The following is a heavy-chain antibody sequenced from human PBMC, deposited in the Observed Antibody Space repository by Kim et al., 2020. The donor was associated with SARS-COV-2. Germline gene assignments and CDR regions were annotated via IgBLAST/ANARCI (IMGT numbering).Heavy chain of an antibody. CDR1: GGSISSGGYY. J-gene: IGHJ4*02. CDR2: IYYSGST. Sequence: SETLSLTCTVSGGSISSGGYYWSWIRQHPGKGLEWIGYIYYSGSTYYNPSLKSRVTISVDTSKNQFSLKLSSVTAADTAVYYCARDGELGARGYFDYWGQGTLVTVSS. CDR3: ARDGELGARGYFDY. D-gene: IGHD1-26*01. V-gene: IGHV4-31*03.